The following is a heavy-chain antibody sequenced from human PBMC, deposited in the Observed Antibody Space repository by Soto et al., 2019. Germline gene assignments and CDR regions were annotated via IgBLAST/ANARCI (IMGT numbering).Heavy chain of an antibody. V-gene: IGHV1-3*04. CDR1: GYTFTAYG. D-gene: IGHD3-3*01. J-gene: IGHJ5*02. CDR3: ASRGYDFWSGLDP. Sequence: ASVKVSCKASGYTFTAYGIHWVRQAPGQRLEWMGWINTGNGHTKYSQKFQGRVTITRDTSARTAYMELNSLRSEDAAVYYCASRGYDFWSGLDPWGQGTLVTVSS. CDR2: INTGNGHT.